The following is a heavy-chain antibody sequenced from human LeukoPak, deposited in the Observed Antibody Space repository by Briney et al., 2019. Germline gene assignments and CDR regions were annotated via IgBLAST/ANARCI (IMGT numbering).Heavy chain of an antibody. J-gene: IGHJ4*02. CDR3: AKDLGSLEDYDSSGLGY. CDR2: ISYDGSNK. CDR1: GFTFSSYG. Sequence: GRSLRLSCAASGFTFSSYGMHWVRQAPGKGLEWVAVISYDGSNKYYADSVKGRFTISRDNSKNTLCLQMNSLRAEDTAVYYCAKDLGSLEDYDSSGLGYWGQGTLVTVSS. V-gene: IGHV3-30*18. D-gene: IGHD3-22*01.